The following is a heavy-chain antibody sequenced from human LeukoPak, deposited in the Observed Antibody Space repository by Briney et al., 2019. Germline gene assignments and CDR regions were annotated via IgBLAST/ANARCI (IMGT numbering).Heavy chain of an antibody. D-gene: IGHD3-3*01. J-gene: IGHJ4*02. CDR1: EFPLSSFA. V-gene: IGHV3-23*01. Sequence: PGGPLRLSVEPSEFPLSSFAMGGARRAPGKGLEWVSGISGGGGGTYSADSVKGRFTISRDNSKNTLYLQMNSLRAEDTAVYYCARRSDYFDCWGQGTLVTVSS. CDR2: ISGGGGGT. CDR3: ARRSDYFDC.